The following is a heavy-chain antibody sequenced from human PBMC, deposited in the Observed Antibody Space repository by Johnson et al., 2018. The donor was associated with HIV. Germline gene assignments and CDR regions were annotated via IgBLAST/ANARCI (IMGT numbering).Heavy chain of an antibody. D-gene: IGHD2-21*02. J-gene: IGHJ3*02. CDR3: AGVTGADDAFDI. Sequence: VQLLESGGGVVQPGRSLRLSCAASGITFSSYAMHWVRQAPGRGLEWVTVISYDGSNKYYTDSVKGRFTISRDNSKNTLYLQMNSLRADDTAVYYCAGVTGADDAFDIWGQGTMVIVSS. CDR1: GITFSSYA. V-gene: IGHV3-30-3*01. CDR2: ISYDGSNK.